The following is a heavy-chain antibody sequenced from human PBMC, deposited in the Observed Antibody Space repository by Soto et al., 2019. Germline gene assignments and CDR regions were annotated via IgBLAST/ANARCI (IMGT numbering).Heavy chain of an antibody. J-gene: IGHJ5*02. V-gene: IGHV1-46*01. CDR3: ARAGTTIFGVVTWFDP. CDR1: GYTFTSYY. D-gene: IGHD3-3*01. CDR2: INPSGGST. Sequence: ASVKVPCKASGYTFTSYYMHWVRQAPGQGLEWMGIINPSGGSTSYAQKFQGRVTMTRDTSTSTVYMELSSLRSEDTAVYYCARAGTTIFGVVTWFDPWGQGTLVTVSS.